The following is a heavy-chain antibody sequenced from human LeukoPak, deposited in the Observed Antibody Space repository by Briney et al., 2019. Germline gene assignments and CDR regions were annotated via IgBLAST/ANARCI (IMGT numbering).Heavy chain of an antibody. CDR3: AREVSYSYGDEYDAFDI. CDR1: GGSISSSSHY. J-gene: IGHJ3*02. V-gene: IGHV4-39*07. CDR2: IYHSGST. D-gene: IGHD5-18*01. Sequence: SETLSLTCTVSGGSISSSSHYWGWIRQSPGKGLEWIGSIYHSGSTYYNPSLKSRVTISVDTSKNQFSLKLSSVTAADTAVYYCAREVSYSYGDEYDAFDIWGQGTMVTVSS.